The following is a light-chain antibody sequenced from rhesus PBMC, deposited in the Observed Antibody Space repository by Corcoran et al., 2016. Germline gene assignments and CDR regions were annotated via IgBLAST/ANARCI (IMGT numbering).Light chain of an antibody. CDR2: TES. CDR1: NLGSEA. CDR3: QVWDINSYQYI. Sequence: SYDLTQPPSVSVSPGQTARVTCGGDNLGSEAVHWYQQKPPQAPVLVIYTESDRPSGIPERFSGSKSGNTATLTISGVEAGDEADYYCQVWDINSYQYIFGVGTRLTVL. J-gene: IGLJ1*01. V-gene: IGLV3-44*01.